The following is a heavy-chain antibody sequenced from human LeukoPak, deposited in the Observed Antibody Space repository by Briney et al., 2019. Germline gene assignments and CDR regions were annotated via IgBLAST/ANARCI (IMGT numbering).Heavy chain of an antibody. CDR3: ARDPGWDGDYSYYFDY. J-gene: IGHJ4*02. CDR1: GFTFSSYS. D-gene: IGHD4-17*01. Sequence: KPGGSLRLSCAASGFTFSSYSMNWVRQAPGKGLEWVSSISSSSSYIYYADSVKGRFTISRDNSKNTLCLQMNSLRAEDTAVYYCARDPGWDGDYSYYFDYWGQGTLVTVSS. CDR2: ISSSSSYI. V-gene: IGHV3-21*01.